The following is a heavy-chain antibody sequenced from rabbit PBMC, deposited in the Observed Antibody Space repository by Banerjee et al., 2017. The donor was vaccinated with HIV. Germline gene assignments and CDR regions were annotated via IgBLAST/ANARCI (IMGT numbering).Heavy chain of an antibody. Sequence: QSLEESGGGLFQPGGSLALTCRASGFSLFNTYVMCWVRQAPGKGLEWIACTYAGDGRTYYASWAKGRFTISKTSSTTMTLQMTSLTAADTATYFCARGDVYTGDGNDVWGPGTLVTVS. D-gene: IGHD7-1*01. V-gene: IGHV1S40*01. J-gene: IGHJ6*01. CDR2: TYAGDGRT. CDR1: GFSLFNTYV. CDR3: ARGDVYTGDGNDV.